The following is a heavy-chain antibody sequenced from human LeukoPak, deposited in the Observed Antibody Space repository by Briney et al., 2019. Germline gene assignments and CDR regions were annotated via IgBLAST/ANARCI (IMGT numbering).Heavy chain of an antibody. CDR2: IYYSGST. Sequence: SETLSLTCTVSGGSISSSSYYWGWIRQPPGKGLEWIGNIYYSGSTYYNPSLKSRVTISVDTSKNQFSLKLSSVTAADTAVYYCARGLWFGELSLYYYYMDVWGKGTTVTVSS. D-gene: IGHD3-10*01. V-gene: IGHV4-39*07. J-gene: IGHJ6*03. CDR3: ARGLWFGELSLYYYYMDV. CDR1: GGSISSSSYY.